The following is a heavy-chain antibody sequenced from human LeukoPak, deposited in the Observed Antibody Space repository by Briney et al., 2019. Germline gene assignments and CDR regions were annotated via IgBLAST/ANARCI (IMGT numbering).Heavy chain of an antibody. Sequence: GGSLRLSCAASRFAFHNYAMTWIRQAPERGLEWVSSISVDGGDIKYTDSAKGRFTISRDNSKGTLYLQVDSLRVEDTAVYYCGKDPNGNFIGAFDFWGQGTMVTVSS. CDR3: GKDPNGNFIGAFDF. CDR2: ISVDGGDI. D-gene: IGHD4-23*01. J-gene: IGHJ3*01. CDR1: RFAFHNYA. V-gene: IGHV3-23*01.